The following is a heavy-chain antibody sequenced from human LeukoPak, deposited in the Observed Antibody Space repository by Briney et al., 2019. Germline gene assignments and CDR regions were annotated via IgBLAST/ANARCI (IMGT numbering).Heavy chain of an antibody. D-gene: IGHD2-2*01. CDR1: GFTVSSNY. CDR2: IYSGGST. CDR3: ARGVVPAATMYSFDY. Sequence: GGSLRLSCAASGFTVSSNYMSWVRQAPGKGLEWVSVIYSGGSTYYADSVKGRFTISRGNSKNTLYLQMNSLRAEDTAVYYCARGVVPAATMYSFDYWGQGTLVTVSS. J-gene: IGHJ4*02. V-gene: IGHV3-53*01.